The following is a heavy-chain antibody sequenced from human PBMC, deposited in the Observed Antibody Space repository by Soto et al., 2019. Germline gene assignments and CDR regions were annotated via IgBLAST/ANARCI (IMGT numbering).Heavy chain of an antibody. V-gene: IGHV3-33*01. Sequence: GGSLRLSCAASGFTFSSYGMHWVRQAPGKGLEWVAVIWYDGSNKYYADSVKGRFTISRDNSKNTLYLQMNSLRAEDTAVYYCARGGGQLAAETYYYYGMDVWGQGTTVTVSS. CDR3: ARGGGQLAAETYYYYGMDV. CDR2: IWYDGSNK. J-gene: IGHJ6*02. CDR1: GFTFSSYG. D-gene: IGHD6-13*01.